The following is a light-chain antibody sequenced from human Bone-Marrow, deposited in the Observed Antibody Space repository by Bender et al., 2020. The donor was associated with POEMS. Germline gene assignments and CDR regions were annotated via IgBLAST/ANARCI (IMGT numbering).Light chain of an antibody. Sequence: QSVVTQPPSLSEAPRQRVTISCSGSCSNIGNHGVNWYQQPPGEAPKLLIYYDDLLTAGVSDRFSASKSGPSASLAINELQSEDEALYYCSAWDGSLNGWVFGGGTKLTVL. V-gene: IGLV1-36*01. CDR3: SAWDGSLNGWV. CDR1: CSNIGNHG. J-gene: IGLJ3*02. CDR2: YDD.